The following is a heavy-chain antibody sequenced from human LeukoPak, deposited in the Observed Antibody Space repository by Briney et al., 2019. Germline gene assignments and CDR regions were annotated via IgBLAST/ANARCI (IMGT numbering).Heavy chain of an antibody. CDR2: INPSGGST. J-gene: IGHJ4*02. V-gene: IGHV1-46*01. D-gene: IGHD3-22*01. CDR1: GYTFTGYY. CDR3: ERERGSPSYYYDSSGYRKRSFDY. Sequence: ASVKVSCKASGYTFTGYYMHWVRQAPGQGLEWMGIINPSGGSTSYAQKFQGRVTMTRDTSTSTVYMELSSLRSEDTAVYYCERERGSPSYYYDSSGYRKRSFDYWGQGTLVTVSS.